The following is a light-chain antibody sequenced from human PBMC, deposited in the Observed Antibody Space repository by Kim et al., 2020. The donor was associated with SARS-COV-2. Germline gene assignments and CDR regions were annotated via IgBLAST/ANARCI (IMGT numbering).Light chain of an antibody. CDR1: KLGDKY. CDR3: QAWDSSTAWV. Sequence: SSSLPPPPSFSFSPVPTAIITCSGDKLGDKYACWYQQKPGQSPVLVIYQDSKRPSGIPERFSGSNSGNTATLTISGTQAMDEADYYCQAWDSSTAWVFGGGTQLTVL. J-gene: IGLJ3*02. V-gene: IGLV3-1*01. CDR2: QDS.